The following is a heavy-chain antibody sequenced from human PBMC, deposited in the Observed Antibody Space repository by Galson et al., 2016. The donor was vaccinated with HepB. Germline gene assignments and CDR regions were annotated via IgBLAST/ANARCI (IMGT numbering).Heavy chain of an antibody. CDR1: GYTFTSFA. CDR2: IDAGNGNT. CDR3: ARCQKETDSSYWHKRFSCAFYI. D-gene: IGHD5-12*01. V-gene: IGHV1-3*01. Sequence: SVKVSCKASGYTFTSFAFHWVRQAPGQSLEWMGWIDAGNGNTKYSQRFRDRVTISRDTSASTGYMELSSLRSEDTATYYCARCQKETDSSYWHKRFSCAFYIWGQGTVVTVSS. J-gene: IGHJ3*02.